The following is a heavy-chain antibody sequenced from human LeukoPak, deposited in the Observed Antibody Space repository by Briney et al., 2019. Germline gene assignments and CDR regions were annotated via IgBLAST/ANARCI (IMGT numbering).Heavy chain of an antibody. Sequence: GGSLRLSCAASGFTFSNYAMNWVRQAPGKGLEWVSTLSSSGDNTYYADSVKGRFTISRDNSKHTLYLQMNSLRADDTAVYYCARDYYDILTGYYHYAGYAFDIWGQGTMVTVSS. CDR3: ARDYYDILTGYYHYAGYAFDI. CDR1: GFTFSNYA. J-gene: IGHJ3*02. CDR2: LSSSGDNT. V-gene: IGHV3-23*01. D-gene: IGHD3-9*01.